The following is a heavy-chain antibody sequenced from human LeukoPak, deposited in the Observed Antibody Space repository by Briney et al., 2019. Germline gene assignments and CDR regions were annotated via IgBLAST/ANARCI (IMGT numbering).Heavy chain of an antibody. Sequence: GGSLRLSCAASGFTFSSYSMNWVRQAPGKGLEWVSYISGSRSTIYYADSVKGRFTISRHNSKNTLYLQMNSLRAEDTAVYYCASRIAVAGIVRYYWGQGTLVTVSS. CDR3: ASRIAVAGIVRYY. D-gene: IGHD6-19*01. V-gene: IGHV3-48*01. J-gene: IGHJ4*02. CDR1: GFTFSSYS. CDR2: ISGSRSTI.